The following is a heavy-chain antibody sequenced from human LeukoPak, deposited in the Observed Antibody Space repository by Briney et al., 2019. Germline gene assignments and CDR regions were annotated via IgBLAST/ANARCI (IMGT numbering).Heavy chain of an antibody. CDR2: IYSGGST. J-gene: IGHJ4*02. Sequence: GGSLRLSCAASGFTVSSNYMSWVRQAPGKGLEWVSVIYSGGSTYYADSVKGRSTISRDNSKNTLYLQMNSLRAEDTAVYYCAREYSSSRELDYWGQGTLVTVSS. CDR1: GFTVSSNY. V-gene: IGHV3-53*01. CDR3: AREYSSSRELDY. D-gene: IGHD6-6*01.